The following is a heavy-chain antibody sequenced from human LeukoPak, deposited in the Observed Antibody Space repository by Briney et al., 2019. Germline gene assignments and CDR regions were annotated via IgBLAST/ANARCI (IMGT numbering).Heavy chain of an antibody. D-gene: IGHD3-22*01. CDR2: IYYSGST. J-gene: IGHJ4*02. CDR3: AREVYDSSGYSFDY. Sequence: PSETLSLTCTVSGGSISSYYWSWIRQPPGKGLEWIGYIYYSGSTNYNPSLKSRVTISVDTSKNQFSLKLSSVTAADTAVYYCAREVYDSSGYSFDYWGQGTLVTVSS. V-gene: IGHV4-59*01. CDR1: GGSISSYY.